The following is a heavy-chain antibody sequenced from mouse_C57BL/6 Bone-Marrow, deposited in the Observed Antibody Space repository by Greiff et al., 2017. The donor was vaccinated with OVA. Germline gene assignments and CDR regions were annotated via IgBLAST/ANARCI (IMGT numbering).Heavy chain of an antibody. Sequence: VQLKQSGAELVRPGASVQLSCTASGFNIKDDYMHWVKQRPEQGLEWIGWIDPENGDTEYASKFQGKATITADTSSNTAYLQLSSLTSEDTAVYYCTTYAVYFDYWGQGTTLTVSS. CDR1: GFNIKDDY. J-gene: IGHJ2*01. V-gene: IGHV14-4*01. CDR2: IDPENGDT. CDR3: TTYAVYFDY.